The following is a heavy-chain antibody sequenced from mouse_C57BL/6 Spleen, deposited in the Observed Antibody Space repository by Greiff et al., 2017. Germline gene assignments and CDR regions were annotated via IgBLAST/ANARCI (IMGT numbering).Heavy chain of an antibody. D-gene: IGHD1-1*01. CDR1: GYAFSSSW. V-gene: IGHV1-82*01. CDR3: ARWITTVVSPPFDV. CDR2: IYPGDGDT. J-gene: IGHJ1*03. Sequence: QVQLQQSGPELVKPGASVKISCKASGYAFSSSWMNWVKQRPGKGLEWIGRIYPGDGDTNYNGKFKGKATLTADKSSSTAYMQLSSLTSEDSAVYFCARWITTVVSPPFDVWGTGTTVTVSS.